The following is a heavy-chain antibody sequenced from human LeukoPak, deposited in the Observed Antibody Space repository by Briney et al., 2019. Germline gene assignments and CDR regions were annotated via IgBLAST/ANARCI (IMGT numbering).Heavy chain of an antibody. CDR2: ITTGGSSI. D-gene: IGHD6-19*01. CDR1: GFPFSSYS. J-gene: IGHJ4*02. Sequence: GGSLRLSCAVSGFPFSSYSMNWVRQAPGKGLECVSHITTGGSSIFYADSVKGRFTISRDNAKNSLYLQMNSLRAEDAAVYYCARVRYDSGWYDYWGQGALVTVSS. CDR3: ARVRYDSGWYDY. V-gene: IGHV3-48*04.